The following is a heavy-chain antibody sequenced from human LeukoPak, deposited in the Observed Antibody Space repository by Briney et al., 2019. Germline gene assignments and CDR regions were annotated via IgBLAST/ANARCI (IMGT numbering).Heavy chain of an antibody. V-gene: IGHV1-69*05. CDR2: IIPIFGTA. CDR3: ARADDILTGSYYMDV. CDR1: GGTFSSYA. Sequence: GASVKVSCKASGGTFSSYAISRVRQAPGQGLEWMGGIIPIFGTANYAQKFQGRVTITTDESTSTAYMELSSLRSEDTAVYYCARADDILTGSYYMDVWGKGTTVTVSS. D-gene: IGHD3-9*01. J-gene: IGHJ6*03.